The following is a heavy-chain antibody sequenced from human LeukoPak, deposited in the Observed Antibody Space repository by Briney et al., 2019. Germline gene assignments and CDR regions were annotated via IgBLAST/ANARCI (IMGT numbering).Heavy chain of an antibody. CDR1: GYTFTGSY. CDR3: ARQRATSKNWFDP. CDR2: INPSGGST. Sequence: GASVKVSCKASGYTFTGSYLHWVRQAPGQGLEWMGIINPSGGSTSYAQKFQGRVTMTRDTSTSTVYMELSSLRYEDTAVYYCARQRATSKNWFDPWGQGTLVTVSS. J-gene: IGHJ5*02. V-gene: IGHV1-46*01.